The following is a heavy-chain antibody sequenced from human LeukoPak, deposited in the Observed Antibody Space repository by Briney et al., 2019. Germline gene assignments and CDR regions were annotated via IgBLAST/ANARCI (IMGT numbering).Heavy chain of an antibody. CDR2: IYSGGST. CDR1: GFTVGSNY. J-gene: IGHJ4*02. V-gene: IGHV3-53*04. CDR3: ARGYYDILTGYYPLGY. Sequence: PGGSLRLSCAASGFTVGSNYMSWVRQAPGKGLEWVSVIYSGGSTYYADSVKGRFTISRHNSKNTLYLQMNSLRAEDTAVYYCARGYYDILTGYYPLGYWGQGTLVTVSS. D-gene: IGHD3-9*01.